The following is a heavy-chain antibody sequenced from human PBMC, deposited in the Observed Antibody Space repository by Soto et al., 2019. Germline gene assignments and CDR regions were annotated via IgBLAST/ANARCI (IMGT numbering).Heavy chain of an antibody. CDR1: GGSISSGDYY. CDR3: ARDRRSGTSLRGPFET. V-gene: IGHV4-30-4*01. CDR2: IYNSGST. J-gene: IGHJ5*02. Sequence: KPSETLSLTCTVSGGSISSGDYYWSWIRQPPGKGLEWIGYIYNSGSTYYDPSLKSRAAVSVDMFENFFSLRLTSVTAADTAVYYCARDRRSGTSLRGPFETWGQGTLVTVFS. D-gene: IGHD1-1*01.